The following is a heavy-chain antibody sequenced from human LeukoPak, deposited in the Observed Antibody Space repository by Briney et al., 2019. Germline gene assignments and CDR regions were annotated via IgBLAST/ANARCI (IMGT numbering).Heavy chain of an antibody. CDR2: MNPNYGNT. Sequence: ASVTVVCQASGYAFTSYEIHWVRQAPGQGLEWMGRMNPNYGNTDYAQKFQDRVTITRNSSITTAYLDLSSLSSKDTAVYYCARAVYSSSWYGAFDFWGLGTMVSVSS. V-gene: IGHV1-8*01. CDR1: GYAFTSYE. CDR3: ARAVYSSSWYGAFDF. J-gene: IGHJ3*01. D-gene: IGHD6-13*01.